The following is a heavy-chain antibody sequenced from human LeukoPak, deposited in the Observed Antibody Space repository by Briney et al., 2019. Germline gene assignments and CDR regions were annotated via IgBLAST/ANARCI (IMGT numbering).Heavy chain of an antibody. CDR2: IDYSGST. CDR1: GGSISSYY. V-gene: IGHV4-59*01. Sequence: NPSETLSLTCTVSGGSISSYYWSWIRQPPGKGLEWIGYIDYSGSTNYNPSLKSRVTISVDTSQNQFSLKLSSVTAADTAVYYCARDRALGSGKYYFDYWGQGTLVTVSA. CDR3: ARDRALGSGKYYFDY. J-gene: IGHJ4*02. D-gene: IGHD3-16*01.